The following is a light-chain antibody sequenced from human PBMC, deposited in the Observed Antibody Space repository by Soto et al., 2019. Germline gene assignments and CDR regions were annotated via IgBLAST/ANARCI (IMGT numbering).Light chain of an antibody. CDR3: QQYNNWPLT. CDR1: QSVNNN. V-gene: IGKV3-15*01. CDR2: GAS. J-gene: IGKJ4*01. Sequence: EIVKTQSPATLSVSPGERATLSCRASQSVNNNLAWYQQKPGQAPRLLIYGASARATGIPARFSGSGSGTEFTLTISSLQSEDFAVYYCQQYNNWPLTFGGGTKVEIK.